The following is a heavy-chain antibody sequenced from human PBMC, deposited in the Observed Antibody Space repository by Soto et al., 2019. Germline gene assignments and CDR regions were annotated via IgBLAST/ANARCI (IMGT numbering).Heavy chain of an antibody. J-gene: IGHJ6*02. V-gene: IGHV4-31*03. CDR2: IYKSGRT. CDR1: GGSISSGGDS. Sequence: QVQLQEPGPGLVKPSQTLSLICTVSGGSISSGGDSWSWIRQHPGKGLEWIGNIYKSGRTNYNPSLTSRVTISVDTSKNQFSPKVISANAAVTAVYYCARERRGRISFGGAPPNYYYGMDVWGQGTTVTVSS. D-gene: IGHD3-16*01. CDR3: ARERRGRISFGGAPPNYYYGMDV.